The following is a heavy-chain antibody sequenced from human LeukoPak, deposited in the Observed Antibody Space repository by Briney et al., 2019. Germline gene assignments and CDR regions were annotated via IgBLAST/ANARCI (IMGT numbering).Heavy chain of an antibody. CDR3: ARDSLEYGDQNPIYYCYGRDV. D-gene: IGHD4-17*01. V-gene: IGHV1-69*10. CDR2: IVPIFGIA. CDR1: GGTFSSYA. J-gene: IGHJ6*01. Sequence: SVKVSCKASGGTFSSYAITWVRQAPGQGLKWMGGIVPIFGIATYAQKFQGRVTITAHKSTRTAYMELSRLRSEDTAVYYCARDSLEYGDQNPIYYCYGRDVGGQGTRVTV.